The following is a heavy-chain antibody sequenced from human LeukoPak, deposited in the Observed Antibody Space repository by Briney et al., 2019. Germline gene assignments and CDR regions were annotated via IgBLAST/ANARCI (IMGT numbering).Heavy chain of an antibody. D-gene: IGHD1-26*01. CDR3: AKDGSRFLSYSGIDY. V-gene: IGHV3-23*01. CDR2: LSGSGAGT. J-gene: IGHJ4*02. CDR1: GFTFSDYA. Sequence: PGGSLRLSCAASGFTFSDYALGWVRQAPGRGLEWVATLSGSGAGTYYSDSVQGRFTISRDNSKNTLYLQMNSLRAEDMALYYCAKDGSRFLSYSGIDYWGQGTLVTVSS.